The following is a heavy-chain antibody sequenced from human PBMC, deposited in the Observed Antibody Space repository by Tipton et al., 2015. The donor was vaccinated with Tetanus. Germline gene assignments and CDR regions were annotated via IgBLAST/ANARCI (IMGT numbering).Heavy chain of an antibody. CDR3: ARDRGYYDSSGYYYGSPHPHFDY. V-gene: IGHV4-59*01. D-gene: IGHD3-22*01. J-gene: IGHJ4*02. Sequence: TLSLTCTVSGGSISSYYWSWIRQPPGKGLEWIGYIYYSGSTNYNPSLKSRVTISVDTSKNQFSLKLSSVTAADTAVYYCARDRGYYDSSGYYYGSPHPHFDYWGQGTLVTVSS. CDR1: GGSISSYY. CDR2: IYYSGST.